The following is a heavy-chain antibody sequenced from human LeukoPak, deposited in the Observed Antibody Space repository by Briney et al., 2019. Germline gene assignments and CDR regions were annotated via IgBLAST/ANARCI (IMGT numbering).Heavy chain of an antibody. Sequence: SETLSLTCTVSGGSISSYYWSWIRQPPGKGLEWIGYIYYSGSTNYNPSLKSRVAISVDTSKNQFSLKLSSVTAADTAVYYCARLTVVTGIDYWGQGTLVTVSS. D-gene: IGHD4-23*01. CDR2: IYYSGST. CDR1: GGSISSYY. V-gene: IGHV4-59*08. J-gene: IGHJ4*02. CDR3: ARLTVVTGIDY.